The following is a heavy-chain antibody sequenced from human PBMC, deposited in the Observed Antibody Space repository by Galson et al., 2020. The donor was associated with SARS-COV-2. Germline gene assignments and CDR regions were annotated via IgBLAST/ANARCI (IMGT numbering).Heavy chain of an antibody. Sequence: SGPTLVKPTQTLTLTCPFSGFSLSTSGMCVSWIRQPPGKALEWLALIAWDDDKYYSTSLKPRLTISKDTSKNQVVLTMTNMDPVDTATYYCARTMPLRFLEWWGPMYVGGKGTTVTVSS. CDR1: GFSLSTSGMC. J-gene: IGHJ6*03. V-gene: IGHV2-70*01. CDR3: ARTMPLRFLEWWGPMYV. D-gene: IGHD3-3*01. CDR2: IAWDDDK.